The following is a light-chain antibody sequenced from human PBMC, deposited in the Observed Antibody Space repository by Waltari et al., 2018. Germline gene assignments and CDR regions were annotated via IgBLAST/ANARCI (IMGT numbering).Light chain of an antibody. Sequence: DIQMIPPPSSLSASVGDRATITCRASQSVSKYLNWYQQQPGKAPKLLIYTTSNLGSRVPSKFSGSGSGTDFTLTISGRQLEDLATYYCRQNYNTPLSFGGGTKVEIK. CDR3: RQNYNTPLS. CDR2: TTS. CDR1: QSVSKY. V-gene: IGKV1-39*01. J-gene: IGKJ4*01.